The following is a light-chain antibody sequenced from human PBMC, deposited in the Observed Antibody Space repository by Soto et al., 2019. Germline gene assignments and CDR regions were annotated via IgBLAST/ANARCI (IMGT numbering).Light chain of an antibody. CDR3: QQRHGYPIT. Sequence: DIQLTQSPSFLSASVGDRVTITCRASQGISNRLAWYQQRPGKAPKLLIHSASTLQSGVPSRFSGSGSETEVTLTISGLQPEEFATYYGQQRHGYPITFGRGTRLERK. CDR1: QGISNR. CDR2: SAS. V-gene: IGKV1-9*01. J-gene: IGKJ5*01.